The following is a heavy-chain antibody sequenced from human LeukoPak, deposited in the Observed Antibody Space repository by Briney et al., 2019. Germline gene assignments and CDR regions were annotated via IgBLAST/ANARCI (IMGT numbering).Heavy chain of an antibody. CDR3: ARGFYDFWSGYNNNWFDP. D-gene: IGHD3-3*01. CDR2: IYYSGST. Sequence: SETLSLTCTVSGGSISSSSYYWGWIRQPPGKGLEWIGSIYYSGSTYYNPSLKSRVTISVDTSKNQFSPKLSSVTAADTAVYYCARGFYDFWSGYNNNWFDPWGQGTLVTVSS. V-gene: IGHV4-39*01. CDR1: GGSISSSSYY. J-gene: IGHJ5*02.